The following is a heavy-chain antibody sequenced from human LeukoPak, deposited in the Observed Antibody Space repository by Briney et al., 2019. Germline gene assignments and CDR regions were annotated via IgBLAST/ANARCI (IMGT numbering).Heavy chain of an antibody. J-gene: IGHJ6*03. D-gene: IGHD5-12*01. CDR2: TYYRSKWYN. Sequence: SQTLSLTCAISGDSVSSNSAAWNWIRQSPSRGLEWLGRTYYRSKWYNDYAVSVKSRITINPDTSKNQFSLQLNSVTPEDTAVYYCARGYSGYDYGYYYYYMDVWGKGTTVTVSS. V-gene: IGHV6-1*01. CDR1: GDSVSSNSAA. CDR3: ARGYSGYDYGYYYYYMDV.